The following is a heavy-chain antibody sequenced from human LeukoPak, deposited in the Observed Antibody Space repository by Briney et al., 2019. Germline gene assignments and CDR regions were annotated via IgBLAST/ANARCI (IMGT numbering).Heavy chain of an antibody. Sequence: SETLSLTCAVYGGSFSGYYWSWIRQPPGRGLEWIGEINHSGSTNYNPSLKSRVTISVDTSENQFSLKLSSVTAADTAVYYCARGGLLWFGELLYRPKNWFDPWGQGTLVTVSS. J-gene: IGHJ5*02. D-gene: IGHD3-10*01. CDR1: GGSFSGYY. CDR2: INHSGST. V-gene: IGHV4-34*01. CDR3: ARGGLLWFGELLYRPKNWFDP.